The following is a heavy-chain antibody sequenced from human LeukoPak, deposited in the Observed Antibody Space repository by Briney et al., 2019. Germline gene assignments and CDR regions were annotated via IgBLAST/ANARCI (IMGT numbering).Heavy chain of an antibody. CDR3: ARVMVRGVIITGRLGY. Sequence: ASVKVSCKASGYTFTSYDINWVRQATGQGLEWMGWMNPNSGNTGYAQRFQGRVTMTRNTSISTAYMELSSLRSEDTAVYYCARVMVRGVIITGRLGYWGQGTLVTVSS. V-gene: IGHV1-8*01. J-gene: IGHJ4*02. CDR2: MNPNSGNT. CDR1: GYTFTSYD. D-gene: IGHD3-10*01.